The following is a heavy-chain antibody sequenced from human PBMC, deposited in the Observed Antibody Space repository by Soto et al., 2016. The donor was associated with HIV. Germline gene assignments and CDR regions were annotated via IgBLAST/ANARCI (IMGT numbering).Heavy chain of an antibody. CDR2: INPNSGGT. CDR1: GYTFTGYY. CDR3: ARGPYYYDSSGYFSPGDY. J-gene: IGHJ4*02. Sequence: QVQLVQSGAEVKKPGASVKVSCKASGYTFTGYYMHWVRQAPGQGLEWMGWINPNSGGTNYAQKFQGRVTMTRDTSISTAYMELSRLRSDDTAVYYCARGPYYYDSSGYFSPGDYWGQGTLVTVSS. D-gene: IGHD3-22*01. V-gene: IGHV1-2*02.